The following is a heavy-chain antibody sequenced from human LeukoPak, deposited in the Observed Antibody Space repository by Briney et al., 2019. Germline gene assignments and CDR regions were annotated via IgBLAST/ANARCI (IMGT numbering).Heavy chain of an antibody. CDR3: ARVGRGYSYGRHRFTFDY. Sequence: SETLSLTCTVSGDSTSSDRYYGGWVRQPPGKGLEWIGNIYYSGSTYYNPSLKSRVTISVDTSKNQFSLKLSSVTAADTAVYYCARVGRGYSYGRHRFTFDYWGQGTLVTVSS. J-gene: IGHJ4*02. CDR2: IYYSGST. V-gene: IGHV4-30-4*08. CDR1: GDSTSSDRYY. D-gene: IGHD5-18*01.